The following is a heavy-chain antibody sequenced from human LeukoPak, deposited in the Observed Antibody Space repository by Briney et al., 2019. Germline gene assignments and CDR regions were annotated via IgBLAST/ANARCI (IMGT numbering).Heavy chain of an antibody. CDR3: AKAHGSSSCPDY. J-gene: IGHJ4*02. CDR1: GFTFSSYG. D-gene: IGHD6-13*01. V-gene: IGHV3-30*18. Sequence: PGGSLRLSCAASGFTFSSYGMHWVRQAPGKGLEWVAVISYDGSNKYYADSVKGRFTISRDNSKNTLYLQMNSLRAEDTAVYYCAKAHGSSSCPDYRGQGTLVTVSS. CDR2: ISYDGSNK.